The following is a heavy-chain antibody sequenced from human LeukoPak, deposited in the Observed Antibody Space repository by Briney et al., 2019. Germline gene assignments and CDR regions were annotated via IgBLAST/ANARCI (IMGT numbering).Heavy chain of an antibody. Sequence: SETLSLTCTVSGGSISSSSYYWGWIRQPPGKGLEWIGSIYYSGSTYYNPSLKSRVTISVDTSKNQFSLKLSSVTAADTAVYYCARARKGLHYYYGMDVWGQGTTVTVSS. CDR2: IYYSGST. CDR3: ARARKGLHYYYGMDV. CDR1: GGSISSSSYY. V-gene: IGHV4-39*07. J-gene: IGHJ6*02.